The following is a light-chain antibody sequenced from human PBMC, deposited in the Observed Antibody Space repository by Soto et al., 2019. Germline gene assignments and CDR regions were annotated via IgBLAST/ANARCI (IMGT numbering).Light chain of an antibody. Sequence: QSVLTQPPSASGTPGQRVTISCSGSSSNIGSNYVYWYQQLPGTAPKLLFYSNNQRPSGVPYRFSGSKSGTSASLDISGLRSEDEADYYCAEWDDSLSACYVFGTGTKVPV. CDR1: SSNIGSNY. CDR3: AEWDDSLSACYV. J-gene: IGLJ1*01. CDR2: SNN. V-gene: IGLV1-47*02.